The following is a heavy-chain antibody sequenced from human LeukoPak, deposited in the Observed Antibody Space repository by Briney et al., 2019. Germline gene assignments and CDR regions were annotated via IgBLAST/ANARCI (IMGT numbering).Heavy chain of an antibody. D-gene: IGHD6-6*01. CDR1: GGSFSGYY. V-gene: IGHV4-34*01. Sequence: PSETLSLTCGVYGGSFSGYYWSWIRQPPGKGLEWIGEINHSGSTNYNPSLKSRVTISVDTSKNQFSLKLSSVTAADTAVYYCARGEEGTAARRGDFDYWGQGTLVTVSS. J-gene: IGHJ4*02. CDR3: ARGEEGTAARRGDFDY. CDR2: INHSGST.